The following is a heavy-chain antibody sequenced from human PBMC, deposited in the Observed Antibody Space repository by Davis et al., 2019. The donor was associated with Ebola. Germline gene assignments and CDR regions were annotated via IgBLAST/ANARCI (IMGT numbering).Heavy chain of an antibody. V-gene: IGHV4-34*01. CDR1: GGSFSGYY. CDR2: INHSGST. D-gene: IGHD2-8*01. CDR3: ARIVKYCIDAVCQNWFDP. J-gene: IGHJ5*02. Sequence: MPSETLSLTCAVYGGSFSGYYWSWIRQPPGKGLEWIGEINHSGSTNYNPSLKSRVTISVDTSKNQFSLRLSSVTAADTAVYYCARIVKYCIDAVCQNWFDPWGQGTLVTVSS.